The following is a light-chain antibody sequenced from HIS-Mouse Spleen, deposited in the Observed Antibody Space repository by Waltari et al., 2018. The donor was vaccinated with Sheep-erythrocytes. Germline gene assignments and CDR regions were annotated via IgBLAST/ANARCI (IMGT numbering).Light chain of an antibody. CDR3: CSYAGSYNHV. CDR1: ISDAGGDHY. J-gene: IGLJ1*01. Sequence: QSALTQPRSVSGSPGQSVTISCTGTISDAGGDHYVPWYQQHPGKAPKRMIYDVSKRPSGFPDRFSGSKSGNTASLTISGLQAEDEADYYCCSYAGSYNHVFATGTKVTVL. V-gene: IGLV2-11*01. CDR2: DVS.